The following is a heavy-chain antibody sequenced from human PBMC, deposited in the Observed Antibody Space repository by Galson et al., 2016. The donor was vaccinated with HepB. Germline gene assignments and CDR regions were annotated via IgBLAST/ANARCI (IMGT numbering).Heavy chain of an antibody. Sequence: SLRLSCAASGSTFRTYSVNWVRQAPGKGLEWVSSIDGSNDHIHYADSLKGQFTMSRDDAKNPLSLQMNSLRAEDTAVYFCGRGEAFDIWGHGTVVTVSA. CDR2: IDGSNDHI. D-gene: IGHD3-16*01. CDR3: GRGEAFDI. J-gene: IGHJ3*02. CDR1: GSTFRTYS. V-gene: IGHV3-21*01.